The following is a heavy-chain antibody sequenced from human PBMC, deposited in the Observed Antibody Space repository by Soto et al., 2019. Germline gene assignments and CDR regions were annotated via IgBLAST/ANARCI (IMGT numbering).Heavy chain of an antibody. CDR1: GGTFSSYA. CDR3: ARGSVGAGYFDY. V-gene: IGHV1-69*13. D-gene: IGHD3-10*01. CDR2: IIPIFGTA. Sequence: SVKVSCKASGGTFSSYAISWVRQAPGQGLEWMGGIIPIFGTANYAQKFQGRVTITADESTSTAYMELSSLRSEDTAVYYCARGSVGAGYFDYWGQGTLVTVSS. J-gene: IGHJ4*02.